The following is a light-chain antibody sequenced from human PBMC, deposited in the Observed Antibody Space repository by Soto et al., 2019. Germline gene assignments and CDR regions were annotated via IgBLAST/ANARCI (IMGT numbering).Light chain of an antibody. J-gene: IGLJ2*01. CDR1: SSDVGDYDY. V-gene: IGLV2-14*01. Sequence: QSALTRPASMSGSPGQSITISCTGISSDVGDYDYVSWYQQYAGEAPKMMIYEVSNRPSGVSNRFSGSKSGNTASLTISGLQAEDEADYYCSSYRSSNTLLFGGGTKLTVL. CDR2: EVS. CDR3: SSYRSSNTLL.